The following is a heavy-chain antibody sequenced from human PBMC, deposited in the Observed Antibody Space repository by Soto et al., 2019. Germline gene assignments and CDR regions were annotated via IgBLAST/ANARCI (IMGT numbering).Heavy chain of an antibody. D-gene: IGHD3-10*01. CDR2: IHYSGRT. CDR3: VRVGEGIGNHFDS. V-gene: IGHV4-59*12. CDR1: NGSISGFY. Sequence: SETLSLTCSVSNGSISGFYWTWIRQPPGKILEWIGYIHYSGRTVYNPSLTSRATMSVDTSKNQFSLNLKPIAAADTAVSYCVRVGEGIGNHFDSWGRGTLVTVSS. J-gene: IGHJ4*02.